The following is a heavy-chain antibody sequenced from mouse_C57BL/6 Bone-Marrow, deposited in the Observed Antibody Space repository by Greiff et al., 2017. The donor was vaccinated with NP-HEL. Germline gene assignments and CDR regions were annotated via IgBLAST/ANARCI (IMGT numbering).Heavy chain of an antibody. CDR1: GFTFSSYA. V-gene: IGHV5-4*03. CDR3: ARVYGSSYVESAMDY. J-gene: IGHJ4*01. CDR2: ISDGGSYT. Sequence: DVKLVESGGGLVKPGGSLKLSCAASGFTFSSYAMSWVRQTPEKRLEWVATISDGGSYTYYPDNVKGRFTISRDNAKNNLYLQMSHLKSEDTAMYYCARVYGSSYVESAMDYWGQGTSVTVSS. D-gene: IGHD1-1*01.